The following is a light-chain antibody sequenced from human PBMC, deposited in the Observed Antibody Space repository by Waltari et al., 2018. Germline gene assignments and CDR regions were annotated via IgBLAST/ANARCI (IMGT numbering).Light chain of an antibody. V-gene: IGKV3-20*01. CDR1: QTVSSSY. CDR2: GAT. J-gene: IGKJ1*01. Sequence: IVLTQSPDTLSLSPGDRATLSCRASQTVSSSYLAWYQQEPGPPPRLLIYGATRRATGIPARVRGSGYGTDFPLTLSRLEREDFAVYHCQKYGTSPGPFGQGTKVEIK. CDR3: QKYGTSPGP.